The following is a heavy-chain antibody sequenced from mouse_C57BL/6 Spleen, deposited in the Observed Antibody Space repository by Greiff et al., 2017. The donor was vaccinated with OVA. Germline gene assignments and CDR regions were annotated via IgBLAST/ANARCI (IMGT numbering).Heavy chain of an antibody. CDR2: IDPSDSYT. Sequence: VQLQQPGAELVMPGASVKLSCKASGYTFTSYWMHWVKQRPGQGLEWIGEIDPSDSYTNYNQKFKGKSTLTVDKSSSTAYMQLSSLTSEDSAVYYCARFSTTVVAPFDYWGQGTTLTVSS. CDR3: ARFSTTVVAPFDY. D-gene: IGHD1-1*01. CDR1: GYTFTSYW. V-gene: IGHV1-69*01. J-gene: IGHJ2*01.